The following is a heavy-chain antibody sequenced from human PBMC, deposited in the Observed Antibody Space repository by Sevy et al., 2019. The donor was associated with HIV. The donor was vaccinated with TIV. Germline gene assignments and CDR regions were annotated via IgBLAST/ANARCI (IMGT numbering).Heavy chain of an antibody. V-gene: IGHV1-18*01. D-gene: IGHD6-19*01. CDR2: ISAYNGNT. Sequence: ASVKVSCKASGYTFTSYGISWVRQAPGQGLEWMGWISAYNGNTNYAQKLQGRVTMTTDTSTSTAYMELRSLRSDDTAVYYCARDIIAVAGNKDFFDYWGQGTLVTVSS. CDR1: GYTFTSYG. J-gene: IGHJ4*02. CDR3: ARDIIAVAGNKDFFDY.